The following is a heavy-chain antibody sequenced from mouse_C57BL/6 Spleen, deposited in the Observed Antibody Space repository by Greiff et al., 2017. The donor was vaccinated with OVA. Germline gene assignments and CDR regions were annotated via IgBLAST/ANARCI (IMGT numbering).Heavy chain of an antibody. CDR2: IYPGSGNT. D-gene: IGHD2-1*01. V-gene: IGHV1-76*01. J-gene: IGHJ2*01. CDR3: ARFNYGNPRDYFDY. CDR1: GYTFTDYY. Sequence: QVQLQQSGAELVRPGASVKLSCKASGYTFTDYYINWVKQRPGQGLEWIARIYPGSGNTYYNEKFKGKATLTAEKSSSTAYMQLSSLTSEDSAVYFCARFNYGNPRDYFDYWGQGTTLTVSS.